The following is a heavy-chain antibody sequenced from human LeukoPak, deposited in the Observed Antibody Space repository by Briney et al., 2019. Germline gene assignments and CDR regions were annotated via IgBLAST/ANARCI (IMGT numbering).Heavy chain of an antibody. CDR1: GFTFSSYA. J-gene: IGHJ4*02. CDR3: ARDRWFGELSSYYFDY. Sequence: PGGSLRLSCAASGFTFSSYAMHWVRQAPGKGLEWVAVISYDGSNKYYADSVKGRFTISRDNSKNPLYLQMNSLRAEDTAVYYCARDRWFGELSSYYFDYWGQGTLVTVSS. V-gene: IGHV3-30-3*01. CDR2: ISYDGSNK. D-gene: IGHD3-10*01.